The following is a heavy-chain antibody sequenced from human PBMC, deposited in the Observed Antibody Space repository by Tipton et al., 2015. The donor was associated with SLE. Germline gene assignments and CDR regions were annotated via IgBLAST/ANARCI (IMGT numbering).Heavy chain of an antibody. CDR2: IYTSGST. V-gene: IGHV4-61*09. CDR1: GGSISSGSFY. CDR3: ARGNWNFYLDD. Sequence: TLSLTCTVSGGSISSGSFYWSWIRQPAGKGLEWLGHIYTSGSTDYSPSLKSRLTISLDTSTNQFSLKVNSVTAADSAVYYCARGNWNFYLDDWGQGTLVTVSS. J-gene: IGHJ4*02. D-gene: IGHD1-20*01.